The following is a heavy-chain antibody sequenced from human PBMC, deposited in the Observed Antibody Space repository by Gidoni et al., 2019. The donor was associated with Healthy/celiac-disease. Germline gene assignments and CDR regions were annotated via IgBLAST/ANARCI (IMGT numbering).Heavy chain of an antibody. J-gene: IGHJ3*02. Sequence: QVQLVQSGAAVKKPGASARVSCKAAGYTYTSYGTGWVRQAPGQGLEWMGWISAYKCNTNYAQKLQGRVTMTTDTSTSTAYMELRSLRSDDTAVYYCARGMPLYYDILTGYYSGAFDIWGQGTMVTVSS. CDR3: ARGMPLYYDILTGYYSGAFDI. CDR2: ISAYKCNT. V-gene: IGHV1-18*01. CDR1: GYTYTSYG. D-gene: IGHD3-9*01.